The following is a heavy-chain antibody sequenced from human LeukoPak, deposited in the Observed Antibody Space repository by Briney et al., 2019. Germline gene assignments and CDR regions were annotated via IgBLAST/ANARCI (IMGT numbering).Heavy chain of an antibody. V-gene: IGHV3-21*01. J-gene: IGHJ5*02. Sequence: GGSLRLSCEASGFTFSEYNMNWVRQAPGKGLEWVSSITSSSYYIYYADSVKGRFTISRDNAKNSLILQMNSLRAEDTAVYYCTTRAADGLPWGQGTLVTVSS. CDR2: ITSSSYYI. CDR1: GFTFSEYN. CDR3: TTRAADGLP. D-gene: IGHD6-13*01.